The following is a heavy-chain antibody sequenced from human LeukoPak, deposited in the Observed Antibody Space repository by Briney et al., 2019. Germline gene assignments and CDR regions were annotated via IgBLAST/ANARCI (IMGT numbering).Heavy chain of an antibody. Sequence: PGGSLRLSCAASGFTFSSYAMHWVRQAPGKGLEWVAVISYDGSNKYYADSVKGRFTISRDNSKNTLYLQMNSLRAEDTAVYYCARDSSGWSSYYYYGTDVWGQGTTVTVSS. J-gene: IGHJ6*02. V-gene: IGHV3-30-3*01. D-gene: IGHD6-19*01. CDR1: GFTFSSYA. CDR3: ARDSSGWSSYYYYGTDV. CDR2: ISYDGSNK.